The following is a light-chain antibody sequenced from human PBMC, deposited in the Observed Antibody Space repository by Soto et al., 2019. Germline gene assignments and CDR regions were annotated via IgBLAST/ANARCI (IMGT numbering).Light chain of an antibody. J-gene: IGKJ3*01. CDR2: GAS. Sequence: EIVLTQSPGTLSLSPGEGATLSCRASRSVWNNYLAWYRQKPGQTPSLIIYGASSRATGIPDRFSGSGSGTDFTLTISRLEPEDFAVYFCQQYGSSPTFGPGTKVEIK. CDR1: RSVWNNY. V-gene: IGKV3-20*01. CDR3: QQYGSSPT.